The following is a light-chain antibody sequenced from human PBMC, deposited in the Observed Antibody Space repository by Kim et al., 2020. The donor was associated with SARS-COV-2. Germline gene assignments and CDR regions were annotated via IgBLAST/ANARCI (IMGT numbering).Light chain of an antibody. Sequence: PGQSVAIACTGTSSDVGADNFVSWYQQYPGKAPRLIIYEVNRRPSGVPDRFSGSKSGSTASLTVSGLQAEDEADYYCSSFAGNKKVFGGGTQLTVL. CDR2: EVN. V-gene: IGLV2-8*01. CDR1: SSDVGADNF. J-gene: IGLJ3*02. CDR3: SSFAGNKKV.